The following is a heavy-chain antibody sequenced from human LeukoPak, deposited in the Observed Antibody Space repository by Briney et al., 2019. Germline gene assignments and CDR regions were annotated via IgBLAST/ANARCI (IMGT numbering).Heavy chain of an antibody. CDR1: GGSFSGYY. CDR3: ARGREGVDFWSGYSSSYYYYMDV. V-gene: IGHV4-34*01. J-gene: IGHJ6*03. CDR2: INHSGST. D-gene: IGHD3-3*01. Sequence: SETLSLTCAVYGGSFSGYYWSWIRQPPGKGLEWIGEINHSGSTNYNPSLKSQATISVGTSKNQFSLKLSSVTAADTAVYYCARGREGVDFWSGYSSSYYYYMDVWGKGTTVTVSS.